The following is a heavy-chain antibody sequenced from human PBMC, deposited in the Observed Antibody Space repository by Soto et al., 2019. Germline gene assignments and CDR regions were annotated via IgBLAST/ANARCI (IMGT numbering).Heavy chain of an antibody. CDR1: GGSLNNYY. CDR3: TTSGGGYVNSGYYGGDYDA. V-gene: IGHV4-59*01. J-gene: IGHJ5*02. D-gene: IGHD3-22*01. CDR2: ISYMGTT. Sequence: SETLSLPCTVSGGSLNNYYWSWIRQAPGKGLQYIGYISYMGTTNYNPSLMNRVAISVDTSKDQFSLKLTSVAAADTALYSCTTSGGGYVNSGYYGGDYDAWGRGTLVTVSS.